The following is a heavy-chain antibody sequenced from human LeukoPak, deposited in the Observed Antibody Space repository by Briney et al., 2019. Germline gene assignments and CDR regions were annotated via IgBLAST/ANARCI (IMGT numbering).Heavy chain of an antibody. CDR3: ARDPSTTGRWGFDY. V-gene: IGHV4-4*07. Sequence: SETLSLTCTVSGGSISSYYWSWIRQPAGKGLEWIGRIYTSGSTNYNPSLKSRATMSVDTSKNQSSLKLSSMTAADTAVYYCARDPSTTGRWGFDYWGQGTLVTVSS. J-gene: IGHJ4*02. CDR1: GGSISSYY. D-gene: IGHD3-16*01. CDR2: IYTSGST.